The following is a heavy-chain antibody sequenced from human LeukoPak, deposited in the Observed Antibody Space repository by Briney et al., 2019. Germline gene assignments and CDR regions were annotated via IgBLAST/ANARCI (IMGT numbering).Heavy chain of an antibody. Sequence: SVKVSCKASGGTFSSYAISWVRQAPGQGLEWMGGIIPIFGTANYAQKFQGRVTITADESTSTAYMELSNLRSEDTTVYYCARLPYYYGSGSPWANYYYYMDVWGKGTTVTVSS. V-gene: IGHV1-69*01. CDR3: ARLPYYYGSGSPWANYYYYMDV. CDR1: GGTFSSYA. J-gene: IGHJ6*03. D-gene: IGHD3-10*01. CDR2: IIPIFGTA.